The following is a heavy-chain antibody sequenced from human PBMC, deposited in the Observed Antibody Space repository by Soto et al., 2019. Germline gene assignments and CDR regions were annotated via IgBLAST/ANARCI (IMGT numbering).Heavy chain of an antibody. CDR3: ARSLRFLEWSPSGSYYYYGMDV. CDR2: IIPIFGTA. CDR1: GGTFSSYA. D-gene: IGHD3-3*01. Sequence: VASVKVSCKASGGTFSSYAISWVRQAPGQGLEWMGGIIPIFGTANYAQKFQGRVTITADKSTSTAYMELSSLRSEDTAVYYCARSLRFLEWSPSGSYYYYGMDVWGQGTTVTVSS. J-gene: IGHJ6*02. V-gene: IGHV1-69*06.